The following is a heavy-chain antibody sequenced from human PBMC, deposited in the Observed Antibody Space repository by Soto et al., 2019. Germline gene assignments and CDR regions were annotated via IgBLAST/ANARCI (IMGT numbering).Heavy chain of an antibody. CDR3: AKGGYSGYDYYYYGMDV. Sequence: LRLSCAASGFTFSSYGMHWVRQAPGKGLEWVAVISYDGSNKYYADSVKGRFTISRDNSKNTLYLQMNSLRAEDTAVYYCAKGGYSGYDYYYYGMDVWGQGTTVTVSS. V-gene: IGHV3-30*18. CDR1: GFTFSSYG. J-gene: IGHJ6*02. D-gene: IGHD5-12*01. CDR2: ISYDGSNK.